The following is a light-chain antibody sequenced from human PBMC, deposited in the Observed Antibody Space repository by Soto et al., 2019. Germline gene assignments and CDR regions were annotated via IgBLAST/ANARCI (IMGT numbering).Light chain of an antibody. J-gene: IGKJ5*01. CDR3: QQYGSSPRNT. V-gene: IGKV3-20*01. CDR1: QCVSSSY. Sequence: EIVLTQSPGTLSLSPGERATLSCRASQCVSSSYLAWYQQKPGQAPRLLIYGASSRATGIPDRFSGSGSGTDFTLTISRLEPEDFAVYYCQQYGSSPRNTFGQGTRLEIK. CDR2: GAS.